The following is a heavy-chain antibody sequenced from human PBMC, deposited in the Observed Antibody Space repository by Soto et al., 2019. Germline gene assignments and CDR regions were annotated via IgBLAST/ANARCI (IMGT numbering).Heavy chain of an antibody. J-gene: IGHJ3*01. CDR1: GYSFINYP. Sequence: QVQLVQSGAEVKKPGASVKVSCKASGYSFINYPMQWVRQAPGQSREWMGWINAGNSNTKYSQNFQGRVTITRDTSASTAYMELVSLRSEDTAVYYCATTYYYDGAGVDAFDLWGQGPMVIVSP. CDR3: ATTYYYDGAGVDAFDL. D-gene: IGHD3-22*01. CDR2: INAGNSNT. V-gene: IGHV1-3*01.